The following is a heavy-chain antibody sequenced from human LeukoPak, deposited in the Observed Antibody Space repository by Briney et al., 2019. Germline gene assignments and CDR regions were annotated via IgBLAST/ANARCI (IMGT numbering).Heavy chain of an antibody. CDR3: ARRRRATPILLDY. CDR1: GGSLRSSNYY. D-gene: IGHD1-26*01. J-gene: IGHJ4*02. V-gene: IGHV4-39*01. Sequence: PSETLSLTCTVSGGSLRSSNYYWGWIRQPPGKGLEWIGSIYYSGSTYYNPSHKSRVTISVDTSKNEFSLKLSSVTAADTAVYYCARRRRATPILLDYWGQGTLVTVSS. CDR2: IYYSGST.